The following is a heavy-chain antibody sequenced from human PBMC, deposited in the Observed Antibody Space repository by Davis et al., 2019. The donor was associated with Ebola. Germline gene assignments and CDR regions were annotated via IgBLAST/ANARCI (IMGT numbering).Heavy chain of an antibody. CDR3: AKGGVGAPSHFDY. J-gene: IGHJ4*01. CDR2: ISGSGGST. D-gene: IGHD1-26*01. Sequence: GESLKISCAASGFTFSSYAMSWVRQAPGKGLEWVSAISGSGGSTYYADSVKGRFTISRDNSKNTLYLQMNSLRAEDTAVYYCAKGGVGAPSHFDYWGQGTLVTVSS. CDR1: GFTFSSYA. V-gene: IGHV3-23*01.